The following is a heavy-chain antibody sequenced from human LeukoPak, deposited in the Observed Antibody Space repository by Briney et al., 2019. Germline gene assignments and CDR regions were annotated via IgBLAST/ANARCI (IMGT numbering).Heavy chain of an antibody. D-gene: IGHD2-15*01. V-gene: IGHV1-69*06. CDR2: IIPVFGTA. CDR1: GGTFSTYV. J-gene: IGHJ6*03. Sequence: SVKVSCKASGGTFSTYVISWVRQAPGQGLEWMGGIIPVFGTANYAEKFQDRVTITADKSTSTAYMELSSLRPEDTAMYYCAINQAGYCGGGSCYRHEFYYMDVWGKGTPVTVSS. CDR3: AINQAGYCGGGSCYRHEFYYMDV.